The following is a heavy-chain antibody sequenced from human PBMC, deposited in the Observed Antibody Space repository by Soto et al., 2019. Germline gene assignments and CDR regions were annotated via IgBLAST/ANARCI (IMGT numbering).Heavy chain of an antibody. CDR1: GYTFTSYY. J-gene: IGHJ5*02. CDR2: INPSGGST. V-gene: IGHV1-46*01. CDR3: ARDRWQVPGTICWFDP. Sequence: ASVKVSCKASGYTFTSYYMHWVRQAPGQGLEWMGIINPSGGSTSYAQKFQGRVTMTRDTSTSTVYMELSSLRSEDTAVYYCARDRWQVPGTICWFDPWGQGTLVTVSS. D-gene: IGHD6-19*01.